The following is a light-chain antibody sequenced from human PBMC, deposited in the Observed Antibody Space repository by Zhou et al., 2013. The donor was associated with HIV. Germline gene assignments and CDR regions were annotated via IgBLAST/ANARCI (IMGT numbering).Light chain of an antibody. CDR1: QSVGANY. CDR2: GAS. V-gene: IGKV3-20*01. CDR3: QQYADSQMYT. Sequence: EIVLTQSPGTLSLSPGEGATLSCRASQSVGANYLAWYQQKPGQAPRLLISGASSRAAGIPDRFSGSGSGTDFTLTISRLEPEDFAVYSCQQYADSQMYTFGQGTKLEIK. J-gene: IGKJ2*01.